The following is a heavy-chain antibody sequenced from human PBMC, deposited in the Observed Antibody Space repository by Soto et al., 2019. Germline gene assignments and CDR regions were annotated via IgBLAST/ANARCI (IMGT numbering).Heavy chain of an antibody. D-gene: IGHD1-7*01. J-gene: IGHJ4*02. CDR1: GGSVSSGGYY. V-gene: IGHV4-61*08. Sequence: SETLSLTCTVSGGSVSSGGYYWSWIRQPPGKGLEWIGYIFNSENTKYNPSLKSRVTISVDTSKNQFSLSLSSVIAADTAIYYCARDSSSWNFWVWGQGTLVTVSS. CDR2: IFNSENT. CDR3: ARDSSSWNFWV.